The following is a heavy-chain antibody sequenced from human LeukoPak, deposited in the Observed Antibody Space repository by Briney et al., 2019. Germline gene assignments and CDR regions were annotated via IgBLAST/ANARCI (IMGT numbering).Heavy chain of an antibody. CDR2: IYPGDSDT. J-gene: IGHJ3*02. D-gene: IGHD3-16*01. V-gene: IGHV5-51*01. CDR3: ACFRAFDAFDI. Sequence: GESLKISCKGSGYSFTSYWIGWVRQMPGKGLEWMGIIYPGDSDTRYSPSFQGRVTISADKSISTAYLQWSSLKASDTAMYYRACFRAFDAFDIWGQGTMVTVSS. CDR1: GYSFTSYW.